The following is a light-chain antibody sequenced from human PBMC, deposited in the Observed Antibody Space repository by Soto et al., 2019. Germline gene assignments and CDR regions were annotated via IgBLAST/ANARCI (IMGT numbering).Light chain of an antibody. Sequence: QSALTQPASVSGSPGQSITISCTGTSGDIGGYNYVSWYQQHPGKAPKLLISEVTNRPSGVSNRFSGSKSGNTASLTISGLQSEDEADYYCSSYTTASTPVVFGGGTQLTVL. CDR2: EVT. CDR3: SSYTTASTPVV. V-gene: IGLV2-14*01. CDR1: SGDIGGYNY. J-gene: IGLJ2*01.